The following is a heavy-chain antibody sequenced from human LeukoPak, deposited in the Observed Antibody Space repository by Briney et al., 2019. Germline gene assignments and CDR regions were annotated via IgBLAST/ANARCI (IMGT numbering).Heavy chain of an antibody. CDR2: ISYDGSNK. CDR3: AKDRRRGVSPRYFDY. CDR1: GFTFSSYA. J-gene: IGHJ4*02. D-gene: IGHD3-10*01. V-gene: IGHV3-30-3*01. Sequence: PGGSLRLSWAASGFTFSSYAMPWVRQAPGKGLEWVAVISYDGSNKYYADSVKGRFTISRDNSKNTLYLQMNSLRAEDTAVYYCAKDRRRGVSPRYFDYWGQGTLVTVSS.